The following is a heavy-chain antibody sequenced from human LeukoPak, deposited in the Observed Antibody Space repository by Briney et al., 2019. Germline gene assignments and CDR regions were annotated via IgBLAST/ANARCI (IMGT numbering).Heavy chain of an antibody. CDR1: GGSFSSGSYY. J-gene: IGHJ5*02. Sequence: PSETLSLTCTVSGGSFSSGSYYWSWIRQPAGKGLEWIGRIYTSGSTNYNPSLKSRVTISVDTSKNQFSLKLSSVTAADTAVYYCARDLDYYGSGSYYNGWFDPWGQGTLVTVSS. V-gene: IGHV4-61*02. CDR2: IYTSGST. D-gene: IGHD3-10*01. CDR3: ARDLDYYGSGSYYNGWFDP.